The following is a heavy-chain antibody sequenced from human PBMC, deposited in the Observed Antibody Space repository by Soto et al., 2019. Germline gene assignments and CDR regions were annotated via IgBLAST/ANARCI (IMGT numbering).Heavy chain of an antibody. CDR3: ARGRSKIDWFDP. CDR1: GGSFSGYY. J-gene: IGHJ5*02. V-gene: IGHV4-34*01. Sequence: PSETLSLTCAVYGGSFSGYYWSWIRQPPGKGLEWIGEINHSGSTNYNPSLKSRVTISVDTSKNQFSLKLSSVTAADTAVYYCARGRSKIDWFDPWGQGTLVTVPQ. CDR2: INHSGST.